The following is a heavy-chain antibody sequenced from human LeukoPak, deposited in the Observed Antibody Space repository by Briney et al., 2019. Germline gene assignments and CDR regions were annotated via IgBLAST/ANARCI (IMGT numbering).Heavy chain of an antibody. J-gene: IGHJ6*02. CDR2: IYHSGST. V-gene: IGHV4-30-2*01. CDR3: ARIRGYSYALKKYGMDV. CDR1: GGSISSGGYS. D-gene: IGHD5-18*01. Sequence: SETLSLTCAVSGGSISSGGYSWSWIRQPPGKGLEWIGYIYHSGSTYYNPSLKSRVTISVDRSKNQFSLKLSSVTAADTAVYYCARIRGYSYALKKYGMDVWGQGTTVTVSS.